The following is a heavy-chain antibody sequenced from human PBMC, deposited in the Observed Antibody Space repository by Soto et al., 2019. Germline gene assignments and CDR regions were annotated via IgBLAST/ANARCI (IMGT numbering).Heavy chain of an antibody. CDR1: GFTFSSYA. D-gene: IGHD3-16*01. Sequence: VQLLESGGGLVRPGGSLRLSCAASGFTFSSYAMSWVRQAPGKGLEWVSAISGSGGSTYYADSVKGRFTISRDNSKNTLYLQMNSLRAEDTAVYYCAKDGGGPGIPENYWGQGTLVTVSS. CDR2: ISGSGGST. V-gene: IGHV3-23*01. J-gene: IGHJ4*02. CDR3: AKDGGGPGIPENY.